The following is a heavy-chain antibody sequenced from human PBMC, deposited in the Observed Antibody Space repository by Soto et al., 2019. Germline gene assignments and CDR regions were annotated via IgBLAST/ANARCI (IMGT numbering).Heavy chain of an antibody. CDR1: GGSFSRFY. Sequence: PSETLSLTCAVYGGSFSRFYWSWIRQPPGKGLEWIGEINQSGSTNYNPSLKSRVTISVDTSKNQFSLKLNSVTAADTAVYYCARGIAVAGTSGWFDPWGQGTLVTVS. CDR3: ARGIAVAGTSGWFDP. CDR2: INQSGST. J-gene: IGHJ5*02. D-gene: IGHD6-19*01. V-gene: IGHV4-34*01.